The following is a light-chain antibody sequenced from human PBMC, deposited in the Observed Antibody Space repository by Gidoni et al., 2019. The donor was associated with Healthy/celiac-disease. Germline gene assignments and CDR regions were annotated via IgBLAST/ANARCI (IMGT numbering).Light chain of an antibody. CDR3: QQYYSYPPST. CDR2: AAS. V-gene: IGKV1-8*01. Sequence: IRMTQSPSSFSASTGDRVTITCRASQGISSYLAWYQQKPGKAPKLLIYAASTLQSGVPSRFSGSGSGTDFTLTISCLQSEDFATYYCQQYYSYPPSTFGQGTRLEIK. CDR1: QGISSY. J-gene: IGKJ5*01.